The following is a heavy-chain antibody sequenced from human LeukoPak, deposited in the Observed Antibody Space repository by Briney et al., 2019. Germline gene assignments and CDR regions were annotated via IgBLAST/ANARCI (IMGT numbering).Heavy chain of an antibody. V-gene: IGHV3-7*01. CDR1: GFTFGSYW. CDR3: ARGGLVWIQLYDY. D-gene: IGHD5-18*01. CDR2: MKHDGREE. Sequence: SGGSLRLSCAASGFTFGSYWMSWVRQAPGKGLEWVANMKHDGREEYYVDSVKGRFTISRDNAKNSLYLQMNSLRAEDTAVYYCARGGLVWIQLYDYWGQGTLVTVSS. J-gene: IGHJ4*02.